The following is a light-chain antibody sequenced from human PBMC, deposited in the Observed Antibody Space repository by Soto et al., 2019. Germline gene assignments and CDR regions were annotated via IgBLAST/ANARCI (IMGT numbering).Light chain of an antibody. Sequence: DIQMTQSPSTLSASVGDRVTITCRASQSISSWLAWYQQKPGKAPKLLIYEASNLESGVPLRFSGSGSGTEFTLPISSLQPDDFATYYCLQYTSYSPHTFGQGTKLEIK. CDR2: EAS. V-gene: IGKV1-5*03. CDR1: QSISSW. J-gene: IGKJ2*01. CDR3: LQYTSYSPHT.